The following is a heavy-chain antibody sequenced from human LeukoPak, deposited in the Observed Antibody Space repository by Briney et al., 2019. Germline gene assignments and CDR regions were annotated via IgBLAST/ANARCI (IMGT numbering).Heavy chain of an antibody. CDR1: GGSNSSYY. D-gene: IGHD3-10*01. J-gene: IGHJ6*02. Sequence: TSETLSLTCTVSGGSNSSYYWSWIRQPPGRGLEWIGYIYYSGSTNYNPSLKSRVTISVDTSKNQFSLKLSSVTAADTAVYYCARTVVWFGELLYYYYGMDVWGQGTTVTVSS. CDR2: IYYSGST. CDR3: ARTVVWFGELLYYYYGMDV. V-gene: IGHV4-59*08.